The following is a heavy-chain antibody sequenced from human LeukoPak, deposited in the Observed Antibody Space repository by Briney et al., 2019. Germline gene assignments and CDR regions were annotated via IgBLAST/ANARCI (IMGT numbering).Heavy chain of an antibody. V-gene: IGHV6-1*01. Sequence: SQTLSLTCAISGDSVSSNSVTWNWIRQSPSRGLEWLGRTYYRSQWKTDYSASVKSRIAVTPDTSKNQFSLQLNSVTPEDTAVYYCARATSMNFDYWGQGALATVSS. CDR1: GDSVSSNSVT. J-gene: IGHJ4*02. CDR2: TYYRSQWKT. CDR3: ARATSMNFDY.